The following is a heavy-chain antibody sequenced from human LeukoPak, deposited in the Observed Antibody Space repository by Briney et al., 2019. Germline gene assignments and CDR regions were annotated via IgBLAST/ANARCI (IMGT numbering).Heavy chain of an antibody. J-gene: IGHJ3*02. CDR3: ARESSSGSDAFDI. D-gene: IGHD6-19*01. Sequence: GGSLRLSCAASGSTFSSYWMSWVRQAPGKGLEWVANIKQDGSEKYYVDSVKGRFTISRDNAKNSLYLQMNSLRAEDTAVYYCARESSSGSDAFDIWGQGTMVTVSS. CDR2: IKQDGSEK. V-gene: IGHV3-7*01. CDR1: GSTFSSYW.